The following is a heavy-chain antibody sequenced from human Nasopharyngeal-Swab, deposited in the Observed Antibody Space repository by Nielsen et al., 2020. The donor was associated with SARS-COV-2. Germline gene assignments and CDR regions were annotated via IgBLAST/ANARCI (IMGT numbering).Heavy chain of an antibody. Sequence: GESLKISCAASGFTVSSNYMSWVRQAPGKGLEWVSVIYSGGSTYYADSVKGRFTISRHNPKNTLYLQMNSLRAEDTAVYYCARSLGNYDILTGYYWYYGMDVWGQGTTVTVSS. J-gene: IGHJ6*02. CDR2: IYSGGST. D-gene: IGHD3-9*01. CDR3: ARSLGNYDILTGYYWYYGMDV. V-gene: IGHV3-53*04. CDR1: GFTVSSNY.